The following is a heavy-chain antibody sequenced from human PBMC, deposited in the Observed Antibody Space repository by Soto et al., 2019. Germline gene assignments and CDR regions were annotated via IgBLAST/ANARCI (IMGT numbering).Heavy chain of an antibody. CDR3: ARGRRFSIVVVPAARGKGSYYYMDV. Sequence: SETLSLTCAVYGGSFSGYYWSWIRQPPGKGLEWIGEINHSGSTNYNPSLKSRVTISVDTSKNQFSLKLSSVTAADTAVYYCARGRRFSIVVVPAARGKGSYYYMDVWGKGTTVTVSS. CDR2: INHSGST. CDR1: GGSFSGYY. J-gene: IGHJ6*03. D-gene: IGHD2-2*01. V-gene: IGHV4-34*01.